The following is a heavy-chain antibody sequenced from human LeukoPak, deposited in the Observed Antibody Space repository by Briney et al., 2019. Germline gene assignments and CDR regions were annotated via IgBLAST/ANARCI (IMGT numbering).Heavy chain of an antibody. J-gene: IGHJ3*02. CDR3: TTDGSGTDHSSSWDDAFDI. CDR1: GFTFSNAW. CDR2: IKSKTDGGTT. Sequence: GGSLRLSCAASGFTFSNAWMSWVRRAPGKGLEWVGRIKSKTDGGTTDYAAPVKGRFTISRDDSKNTLYLQMNSLKTEDTAVYYCTTDGSGTDHSSSWDDAFDIWGQGTMVTVSS. D-gene: IGHD6-13*01. V-gene: IGHV3-15*01.